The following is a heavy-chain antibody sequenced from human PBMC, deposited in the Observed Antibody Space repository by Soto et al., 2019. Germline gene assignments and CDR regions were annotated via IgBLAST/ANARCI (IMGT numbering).Heavy chain of an antibody. CDR2: ISGSGGST. V-gene: IGHV3-23*01. D-gene: IGHD2-21*02. Sequence: AWAASGFAFSSDAMSCVRQAPGKGLEWVSTISGSGGSTYYADSVKGRFTISRDNSKNTLYLQMNSLRAEDTAVYYCEKDRTPYRGGDCYSSLFDFWGQGTLVTVYS. CDR3: EKDRTPYRGGDCYSSLFDF. CDR1: GFAFSSDA. J-gene: IGHJ4*02.